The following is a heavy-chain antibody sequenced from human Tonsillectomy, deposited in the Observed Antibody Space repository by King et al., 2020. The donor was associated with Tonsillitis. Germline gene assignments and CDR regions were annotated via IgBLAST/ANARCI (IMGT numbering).Heavy chain of an antibody. J-gene: IGHJ4*02. Sequence: VQLQESGPGLVKPSETLSLTCAVSGGSITSHYWSWIRQPPGKGLEWIGYIFHSGSTKQNPSLKSRVAISIDTSKSQFSLKLSSVTAADTAVYYCAGAFRDYDDWDYWGQGTLVNVSS. CDR3: AGAFRDYDDWDY. V-gene: IGHV4-59*08. CDR2: IFHSGST. D-gene: IGHD4-17*01. CDR1: GGSITSHY.